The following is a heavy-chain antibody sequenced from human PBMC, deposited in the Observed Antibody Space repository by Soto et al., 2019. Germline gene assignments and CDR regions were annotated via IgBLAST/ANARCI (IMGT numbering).Heavy chain of an antibody. CDR3: ARGARGYSYGYYYYYYGMDV. CDR1: GVTLSSYA. V-gene: IGHV1-69*01. CDR2: IIPVFGTA. D-gene: IGHD5-18*01. J-gene: IGHJ6*02. Sequence: QVQLVQSGAEVKKPGSSVKVSCKASGVTLSSYAISWVRQAPGQGLEWMGGIIPVFGTANYAQKFQGRVTITADESTSSAYMELSSLRSEDTAVYYCARGARGYSYGYYYYYYGMDVWGQGTTVTVSS.